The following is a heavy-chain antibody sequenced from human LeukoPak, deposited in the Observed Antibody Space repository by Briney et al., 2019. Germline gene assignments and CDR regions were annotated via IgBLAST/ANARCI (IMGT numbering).Heavy chain of an antibody. D-gene: IGHD4-23*01. CDR2: ISNSGGST. CDR1: GFTFSSFP. CDR3: ARPLSVGVKSYGY. Sequence: GGSLRLSCAASGFTFSSFPMSWVRQAPGKGLEWVSAISNSGGSTYYGDSVKGRFTISRDNSKNTLYLQMNSLRAEDTAVYYCARPLSVGVKSYGYWGQGTLVTVSS. V-gene: IGHV3-23*01. J-gene: IGHJ4*02.